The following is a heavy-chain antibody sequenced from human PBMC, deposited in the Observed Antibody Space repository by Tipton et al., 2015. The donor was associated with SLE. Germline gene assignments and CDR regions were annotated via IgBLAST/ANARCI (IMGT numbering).Heavy chain of an antibody. CDR3: ARHPPGPPLAGWFDP. V-gene: IGHV4-59*08. CDR1: GGSIRNYY. CDR2: MYHSGST. J-gene: IGHJ5*02. Sequence: TLSLTCTVSGGSIRNYYWSWMRQPPGKGLEWIGQMYHSGSTNYNPSLKSRVTISVDTSKNQFFLKVNSMTAADTAIYYCARHPPGPPLAGWFDPWGQGTLVTVSS.